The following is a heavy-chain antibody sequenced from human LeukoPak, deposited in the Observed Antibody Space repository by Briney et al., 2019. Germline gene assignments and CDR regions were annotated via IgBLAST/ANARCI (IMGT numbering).Heavy chain of an antibody. J-gene: IGHJ6*02. Sequence: GRSLRLSCAASGFTFSSYAMHWVRQAPGKGLEWVAVISYDGSNKYYADSVKGRFTISRDKSKNTLCLQMNSLRAEDTAMYFCARDRAYCSGGNCYSLYYYLSGVDVWGQGTTVTVSS. V-gene: IGHV3-30*04. CDR2: ISYDGSNK. CDR1: GFTFSSYA. CDR3: ARDRAYCSGGNCYSLYYYLSGVDV. D-gene: IGHD2-15*01.